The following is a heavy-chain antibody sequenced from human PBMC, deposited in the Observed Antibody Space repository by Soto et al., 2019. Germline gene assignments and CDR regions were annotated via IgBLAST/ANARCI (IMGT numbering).Heavy chain of an antibody. Sequence: ASVKVSCKASGYTFTSYGISWVRQAPGQELEWMGWISAYNGNTNYAQKLQGRVTMTTDTSTSTAYMELRSLRSDDTAVYYCARDLRYSSGWYRAPSDAFDIWGQGTMVTVSS. V-gene: IGHV1-18*01. CDR3: ARDLRYSSGWYRAPSDAFDI. CDR1: GYTFTSYG. D-gene: IGHD6-19*01. J-gene: IGHJ3*02. CDR2: ISAYNGNT.